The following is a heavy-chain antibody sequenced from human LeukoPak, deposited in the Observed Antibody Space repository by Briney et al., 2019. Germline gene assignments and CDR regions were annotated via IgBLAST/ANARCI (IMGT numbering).Heavy chain of an antibody. CDR3: ARKYSYDSSGSDAFDI. CDR2: MYIGGST. D-gene: IGHD3-22*01. J-gene: IGHJ3*02. CDR1: GFTVSSDY. V-gene: IGHV3-53*01. Sequence: GGSLRLSCAASGFTVSSDYMSWVRRAPGKGLQWVSVMYIGGSTYYADSVQGRFTISRESSKNTLYLQMNSLRAEDTAVYYCARKYSYDSSGSDAFDIWGQGKMVTVSS.